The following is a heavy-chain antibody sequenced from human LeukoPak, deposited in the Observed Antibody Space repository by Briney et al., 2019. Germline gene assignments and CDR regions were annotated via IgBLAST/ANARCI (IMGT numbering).Heavy chain of an antibody. D-gene: IGHD3-22*01. CDR3: ARDRGYYDSSGYLNY. J-gene: IGHJ4*02. CDR2: IIPILGIA. CDR1: GYTFSKYG. Sequence: ASVKVSCKASGYTFSKYGVSWVRQAPVQGLEWMGWIIPILGIANYAQKFQGRVTITADKSTSTAYMELSSLRSEDTAVYYCARDRGYYDSSGYLNYWGQGTLVTVSS. V-gene: IGHV1-69*10.